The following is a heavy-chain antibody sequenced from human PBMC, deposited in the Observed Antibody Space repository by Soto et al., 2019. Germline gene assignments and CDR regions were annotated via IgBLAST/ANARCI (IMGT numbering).Heavy chain of an antibody. J-gene: IGHJ6*02. V-gene: IGHV3-21*01. D-gene: IGHD5-18*01. CDR1: GFTFSSYS. Sequence: PGGSLRLSCAASGFTFSSYSMNWVRQAPGKGLEWVSSISSSSSYIYYADSVKGRFTISRDNAKNSLYLQMNSLRAEDTAVYYCARDLGGYSYGYSYGMDVWGQGTKVT. CDR2: ISSSSSYI. CDR3: ARDLGGYSYGYSYGMDV.